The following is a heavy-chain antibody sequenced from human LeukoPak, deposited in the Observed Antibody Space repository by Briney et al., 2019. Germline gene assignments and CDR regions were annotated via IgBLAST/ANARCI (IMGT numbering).Heavy chain of an antibody. V-gene: IGHV3-74*01. CDR1: GFTFSNYW. CDR3: ARARVVVVVPATRPVYYFDY. Sequence: GGSLRLSCAASGFTFSNYWMHWVRQAPGKGLVWVSRINSDGINTSYADSVKGRFTISRDNAKNTLNLQMNSLRAEDTAVYYCARARVVVVVPATRPVYYFDYWGQGTRVTVSS. J-gene: IGHJ4*02. D-gene: IGHD2-15*01. CDR2: INSDGINT.